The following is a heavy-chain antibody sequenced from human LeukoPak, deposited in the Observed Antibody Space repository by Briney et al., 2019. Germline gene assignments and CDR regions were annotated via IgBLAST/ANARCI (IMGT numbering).Heavy chain of an antibody. Sequence: GGPLRLSCAASGFIFSGSAMHWVRPASGKGLEWVGHIRIKVHNYETTYTASVKGRFTISRDDSKNTAYLQMNSLRAEDTAVYYCARDLAWDAFDIWGQGTMVTVSS. J-gene: IGHJ3*02. CDR3: ARDLAWDAFDI. CDR1: GFIFSGSA. V-gene: IGHV3-73*01. CDR2: IRIKVHNYET.